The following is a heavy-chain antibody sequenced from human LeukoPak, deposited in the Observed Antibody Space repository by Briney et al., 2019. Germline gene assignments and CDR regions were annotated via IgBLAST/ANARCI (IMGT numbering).Heavy chain of an antibody. CDR1: GGTFSSYA. J-gene: IGHJ4*02. CDR3: ARNVFGVVIGY. D-gene: IGHD3-3*01. CDR2: IIPILGIA. V-gene: IGHV1-69*04. Sequence: SVKVSCKASGGTFSSYAISWVRQAPGQGLEWMGRIIPILGIANYAQKFQGRVTITRNTSISTAYMELSSLRSEDTAVYYCARNVFGVVIGYWGQGTLVTVSS.